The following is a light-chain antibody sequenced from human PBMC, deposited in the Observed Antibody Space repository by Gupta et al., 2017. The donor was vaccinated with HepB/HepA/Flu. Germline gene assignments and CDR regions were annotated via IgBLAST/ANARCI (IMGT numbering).Light chain of an antibody. V-gene: IGKV1-5*03. CDR2: KAS. Sequence: DIQMTQSPSTLSASVGDRVTITCRASKSISSWLAWYQQKPGKAPNLLIYKASTLESGVPSRFSGSGSGTEFTLTISGLQPDDFATYYCQQYNSYSWTFGQGTKVEI. CDR3: QQYNSYSWT. CDR1: KSISSW. J-gene: IGKJ1*01.